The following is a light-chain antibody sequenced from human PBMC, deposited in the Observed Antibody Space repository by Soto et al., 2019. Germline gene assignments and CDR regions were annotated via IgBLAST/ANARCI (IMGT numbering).Light chain of an antibody. CDR1: QTISNY. V-gene: IGKV1-39*01. CDR2: AAS. CDR3: EKCYSSPLT. J-gene: IGKJ4*01. Sequence: DIQMTQSPSSLSASVGDRVTITCRASQTISNYLNWYQQQPGKAPKLLIYAASSLQSGVPSRFTGSGSVTDFTLTISSLQPEDFANFYCEKCYSSPLTFGGGTKVDIK.